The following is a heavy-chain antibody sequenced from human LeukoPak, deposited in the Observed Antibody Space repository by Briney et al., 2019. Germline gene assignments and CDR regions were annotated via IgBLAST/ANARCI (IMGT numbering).Heavy chain of an antibody. J-gene: IGHJ4*02. CDR2: ISAYNGNT. Sequence: ASVKVSCTASGYTFTSYAISWVRQAPGQGLEWMGWISAYNGNTNYAQKLKGGVTMTTDTPTSTAYLELRGLRSDDTAVYYCARAGWGSSWYGGFDYWGQGNLVTVSS. CDR1: GYTFTSYA. V-gene: IGHV1-18*01. CDR3: ARAGWGSSWYGGFDY. D-gene: IGHD6-13*01.